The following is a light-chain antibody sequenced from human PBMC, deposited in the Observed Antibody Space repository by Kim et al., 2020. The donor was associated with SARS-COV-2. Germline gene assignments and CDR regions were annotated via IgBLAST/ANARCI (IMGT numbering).Light chain of an antibody. CDR3: QVWDSSSDHPVV. J-gene: IGLJ2*01. CDR2: YDS. CDR1: NIGSKS. Sequence: PGKTARITCGGNNIGSKSVHWYQQKPGQAPGLVIYYDSDRPSGIPERFSGSNSGNTATLTISRVEAGDEADYYCQVWDSSSDHPVVFGGGTKLTVL. V-gene: IGLV3-21*04.